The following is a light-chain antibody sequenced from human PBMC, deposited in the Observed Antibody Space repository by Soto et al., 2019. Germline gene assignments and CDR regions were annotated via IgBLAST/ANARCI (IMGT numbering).Light chain of an antibody. V-gene: IGKV1-5*01. J-gene: IGKJ4*01. Sequence: DIQMTQSTSTLSAYVGDRVTITCRTIQSISHWLAWYQQKAGKAPKLLIYEASSLESGVPSRFSGSGSGTEFTLTITSLQPDDFATYYCQQYYSSPLTFGGGTRVEIK. CDR2: EAS. CDR3: QQYYSSPLT. CDR1: QSISHW.